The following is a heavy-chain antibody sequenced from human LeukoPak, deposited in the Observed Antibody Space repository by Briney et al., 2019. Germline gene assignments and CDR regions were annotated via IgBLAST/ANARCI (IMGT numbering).Heavy chain of an antibody. D-gene: IGHD5-18*01. CDR2: IFPDDSDT. CDR3: ARARYSYAVHQAFDI. V-gene: IGHV5-51*01. Sequence: PGESLKISCKASGYTFTSYWIGWVRQMPGKGLEWMGIIFPDDSDTRYNPSFQGQVTISADKSISTAYLQWSSLKASDTAMYYCARARYSYAVHQAFDIWGQGTMVTVSS. CDR1: GYTFTSYW. J-gene: IGHJ3*02.